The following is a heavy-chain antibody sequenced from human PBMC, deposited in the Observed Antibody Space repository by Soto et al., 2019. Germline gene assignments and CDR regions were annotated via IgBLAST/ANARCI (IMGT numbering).Heavy chain of an antibody. CDR1: GYAFTRYG. D-gene: IGHD2-8*01. CDR3: AKNGQPPYYYYGMDV. CDR2: ISGYNGDT. V-gene: IGHV1-18*01. J-gene: IGHJ6*02. Sequence: QGQLVQSGAEVKKPGASVKVSCKASGYAFTRYGISWVRQAPGLGLEWMGWISGYNGDTKYAQKFQGRVTMTIDTSTTTTYMELRSLTSDDTAVYYCAKNGQPPYYYYGMDVWGQGTTVTVSS.